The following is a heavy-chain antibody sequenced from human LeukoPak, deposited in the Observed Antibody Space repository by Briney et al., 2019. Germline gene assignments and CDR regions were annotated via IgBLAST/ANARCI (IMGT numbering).Heavy chain of an antibody. J-gene: IGHJ4*02. CDR3: ARIYYDFWSGYYQYYFDY. CDR2: ISSSGSTI. CDR1: GFTFSSYQ. D-gene: IGHD3-3*01. Sequence: GGPLRLPCAASGFTFSSYQMNCVRHAPGKGLEGVSYISSSGSTIYYADSVKGRFTISRDNAKNSLYLQMNSLRAEDTAVYYCARIYYDFWSGYYQYYFDYWGQGTLVTVSS. V-gene: IGHV3-48*03.